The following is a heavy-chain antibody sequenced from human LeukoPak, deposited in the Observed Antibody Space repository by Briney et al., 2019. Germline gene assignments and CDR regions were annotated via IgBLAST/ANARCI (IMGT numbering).Heavy chain of an antibody. J-gene: IGHJ4*02. V-gene: IGHV3-23*01. CDR3: AKDSRISGSYSGFDY. Sequence: GGSLRLSCAASGFTFSSYAMSWVRQAPGKGLEWVPGISGSGGSTYYADSVKGRFTISRDNSKNTLYLQMNSLRAEDTAVYYCAKDSRISGSYSGFDYWGQGTLVTVSS. D-gene: IGHD1-26*01. CDR2: ISGSGGST. CDR1: GFTFSSYA.